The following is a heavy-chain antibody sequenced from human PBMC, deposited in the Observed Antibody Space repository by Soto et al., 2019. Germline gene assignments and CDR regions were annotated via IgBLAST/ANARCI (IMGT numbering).Heavy chain of an antibody. CDR3: ASTAEAGKYYYCTHV. CDR2: IYPGDSDT. J-gene: IGHJ6*02. V-gene: IGHV5-51*01. CDR1: GYSFTSYW. Sequence: PGESLKISCKGSGYSFTSYWIGWVRQMPGKGLEWMGIIYPGDSDTRYSPSFQGQVTISADKSISTAYLQWSSLKASDTAMYYCASTAEAGKYYYCTHVLGQGITITVSS. D-gene: IGHD6-13*01.